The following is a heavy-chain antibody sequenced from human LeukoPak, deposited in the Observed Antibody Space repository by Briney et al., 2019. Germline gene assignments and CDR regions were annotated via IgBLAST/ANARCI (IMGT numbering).Heavy chain of an antibody. D-gene: IGHD2-2*01. Sequence: ASVKVSCKVSGYTLTELSMHWVRQAPGKRVEWMGGFDPEDGETIYAQKFQGRVTMTEDTSTDTAYMELSRLRSEDTAVYYCVCCSSTSCYGGYYFDYWGQGTLVTVSS. CDR1: GYTLTELS. V-gene: IGHV1-24*01. J-gene: IGHJ4*02. CDR2: FDPEDGET. CDR3: VCCSSTSCYGGYYFDY.